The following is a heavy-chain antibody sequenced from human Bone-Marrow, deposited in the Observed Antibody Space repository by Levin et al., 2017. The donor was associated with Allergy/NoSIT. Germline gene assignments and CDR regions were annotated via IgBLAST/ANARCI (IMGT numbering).Heavy chain of an antibody. J-gene: IGHJ4*02. D-gene: IGHD4-17*01. CDR2: IYYSGST. CDR3: ARAPIDYGDFIFDY. V-gene: IGHV4-59*01. CDR1: GGSIRSYY. Sequence: SQTLSLTCTVSGGSIRSYYWSWIRQPPGKGLEWIGYIYYSGSTNYNPSLKSRVTISIDTSKNQFSLKLSSVTAADTAVYYCARAPIDYGDFIFDYWGQGTLVTVSS.